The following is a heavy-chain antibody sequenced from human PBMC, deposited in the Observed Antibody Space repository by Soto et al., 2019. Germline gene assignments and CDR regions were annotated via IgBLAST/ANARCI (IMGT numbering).Heavy chain of an antibody. J-gene: IGHJ4*02. CDR1: CGSFIGYY. Sequence: SETLSLTCALYCGSFIGYYWSWIRQPPGKGLEWIGEINHSGSTNYNPSLKSRVTISVDTSKNQFSLKLSSVTAADTAVYYCARDYGDPRGYYFDYWGQGTLVTVSS. D-gene: IGHD4-17*01. CDR2: INHSGST. CDR3: ARDYGDPRGYYFDY. V-gene: IGHV4-34*01.